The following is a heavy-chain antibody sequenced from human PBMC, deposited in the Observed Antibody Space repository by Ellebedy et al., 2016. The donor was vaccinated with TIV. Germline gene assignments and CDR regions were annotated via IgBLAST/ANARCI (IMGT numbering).Heavy chain of an antibody. Sequence: GGSLRLSCAASGFTFSSYSMNWVRQAPGKGLEWVSYISGSSSTIYYADSVKGRFTISRENAKNALFLQMDGLRVDDSAVYYCARVGLRYFDWSYYYYYGMDVWGQGTTVTVSS. CDR2: ISGSSSTI. CDR3: ARVGLRYFDWSYYYYYGMDV. J-gene: IGHJ6*02. D-gene: IGHD3-9*01. CDR1: GFTFSSYS. V-gene: IGHV3-48*04.